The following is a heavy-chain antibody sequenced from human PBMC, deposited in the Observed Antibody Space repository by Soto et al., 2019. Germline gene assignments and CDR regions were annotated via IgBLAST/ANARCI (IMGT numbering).Heavy chain of an antibody. D-gene: IGHD2-2*01. CDR1: GYSFTSYW. CDR2: IYPGDSDT. J-gene: IGHJ4*02. V-gene: IGHV5-51*01. CDR3: ARLARGHCSRTSCYGDYFDY. Sequence: GEALKISCKGSGYSFTSYWIGWVRQMPGKGLEWMGIIYPGDSDTRYSPYFQGQVTISADKSISTAYLQWSSLKASDTAMYYCARLARGHCSRTSCYGDYFDYWGQGTLVTVSS.